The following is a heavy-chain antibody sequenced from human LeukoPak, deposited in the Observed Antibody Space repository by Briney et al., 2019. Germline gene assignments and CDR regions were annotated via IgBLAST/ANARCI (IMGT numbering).Heavy chain of an antibody. CDR1: GFTFSNYW. CDR2: ITSDGSGT. V-gene: IGHV3-74*01. D-gene: IGHD3-3*01. J-gene: IGHJ5*02. Sequence: GGSLRLSCAASGFTFSNYWMHWFRQAPGKGLVWVSRITSDGSGTTYADSVKGRFTISRDNAKNTLYLQMNSLRAEDTAGYYCARGPYYDFWSPILGWFYPWGQGTLVTVSS. CDR3: ARGPYYDFWSPILGWFYP.